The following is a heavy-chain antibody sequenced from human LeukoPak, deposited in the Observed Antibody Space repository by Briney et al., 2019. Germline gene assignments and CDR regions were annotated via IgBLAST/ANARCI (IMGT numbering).Heavy chain of an antibody. CDR1: GGTFSSYA. CDR2: IIPILGIA. J-gene: IGHJ4*02. Sequence: SVKVSCKASGGTFSSYAISWVRQAPGQGLEWMGRIIPILGIANYAQKFQGRVTITADKSTSTAYMELSSLRSEDTAVYYCARDVFGCGYSSGQDVGYWGQGTLVTVSS. CDR3: ARDVFGCGYSSGQDVGY. D-gene: IGHD6-19*01. V-gene: IGHV1-69*04.